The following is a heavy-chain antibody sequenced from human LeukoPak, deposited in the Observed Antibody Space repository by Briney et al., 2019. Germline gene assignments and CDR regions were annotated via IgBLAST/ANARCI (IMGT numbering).Heavy chain of an antibody. Sequence: PSETPSLTCAVYGGSFRGYYWCWIRQPPRKGLGWIGEIKHSGRTNYNPSLNSRVTISVDTSKNQFSQKLSSVTAAGMAVYYCARGRFVSGKYYFDYGGQGTLVTVSS. D-gene: IGHD3-10*01. CDR1: GGSFRGYY. CDR2: IKHSGRT. J-gene: IGHJ4*02. V-gene: IGHV4-34*01. CDR3: ARGRFVSGKYYFDY.